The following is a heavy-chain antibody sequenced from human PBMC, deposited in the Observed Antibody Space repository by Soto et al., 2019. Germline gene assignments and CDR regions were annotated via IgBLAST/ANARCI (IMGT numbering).Heavy chain of an antibody. CDR3: AAGKSSGTYLYYYYYGMDV. D-gene: IGHD1-26*01. J-gene: IGHJ6*02. V-gene: IGHV1-58*01. CDR1: GFTFTSSA. CDR2: IVVGSGDT. Sequence: ASVKVSCKASGFTFTSSAVQWVRQARGQRLEWIGWIVVGSGDTNYAQNFQERLTITRDMSTGTAYMELSSLRSEDTAVYFCAAGKSSGTYLYYYYYGMDVWGQGNTVTVSS.